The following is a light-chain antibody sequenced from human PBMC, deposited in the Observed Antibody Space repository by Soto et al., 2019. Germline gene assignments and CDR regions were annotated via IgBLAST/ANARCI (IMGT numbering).Light chain of an antibody. Sequence: DIHMTQSPSTLSASVGDRVTITCRASQSISTWLAWYQQKPGRAPELLIYDVSSLQSGGPSRFSGSGSGTEFTLTISSLQPDDFATYYCQQYNSYSYTFGQGTKLEIK. CDR3: QQYNSYSYT. V-gene: IGKV1-5*01. CDR1: QSISTW. CDR2: DVS. J-gene: IGKJ2*01.